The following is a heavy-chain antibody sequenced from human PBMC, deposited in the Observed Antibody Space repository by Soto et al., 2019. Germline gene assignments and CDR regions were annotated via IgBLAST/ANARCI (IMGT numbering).Heavy chain of an antibody. CDR1: GFTFSNAW. D-gene: IGHD3-3*01. Sequence: GESLKISCAASGFTFSNAWMSWVRQAPGKGLEWVGRIKSKTDGGTTDYAAPVKGRFTISRDDSKNTLYLQMNSLKTEDTAVYYCTTDRVQRVVTIFGVVTPQTNYWGQGTLVTVSS. V-gene: IGHV3-15*01. CDR3: TTDRVQRVVTIFGVVTPQTNY. CDR2: IKSKTDGGTT. J-gene: IGHJ4*02.